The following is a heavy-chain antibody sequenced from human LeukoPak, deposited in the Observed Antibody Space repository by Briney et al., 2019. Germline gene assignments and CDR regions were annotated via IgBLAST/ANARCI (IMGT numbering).Heavy chain of an antibody. CDR1: GFTFSDYS. CDR3: SRRFDC. CDR2: IDGSGDTI. V-gene: IGHV3-48*02. J-gene: IGHJ4*02. Sequence: GGSLRLSCAASGFTFSDYSMNWIRQAPGKGLEWVSYIDGSGDTIYYADSVKGRFTIPRDNAKNSLDLKMNSLRDEDTAVYYCSRRFDCWGQGTLVTVSS.